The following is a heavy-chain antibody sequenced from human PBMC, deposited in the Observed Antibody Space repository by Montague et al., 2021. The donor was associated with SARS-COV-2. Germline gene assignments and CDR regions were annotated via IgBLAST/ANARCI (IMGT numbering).Heavy chain of an antibody. V-gene: IGHV4-34*01. D-gene: IGHD3-22*01. Sequence: SETLSLTCAVYGGSFSNYYWSWIRQPPGKGLEWIGDSNHRGSTNYNPSPKSRVTIYVDTSKNQFSLKLNSVTAADTAVYYCARGILPMNMAVVGLLGGIYYIDSWGQGTLVAVSS. J-gene: IGHJ4*02. CDR1: GGSFSNYY. CDR2: SNHRGST. CDR3: ARGILPMNMAVVGLLGGIYYIDS.